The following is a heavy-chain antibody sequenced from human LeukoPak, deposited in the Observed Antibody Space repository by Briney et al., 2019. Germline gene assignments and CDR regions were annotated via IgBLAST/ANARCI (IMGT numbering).Heavy chain of an antibody. CDR2: INPNSGGT. V-gene: IGHV1-2*02. CDR1: GYTFTGYY. CDR3: ARGRGNYGDPASFDY. Sequence: GASVKVSCKASGYTFTGYYMHWVRQAPGQGLEWMGWINPNSGGTNYAQKFQGRVTMTTDTSTSTVYMEVRSLRSDDTAVYYCARGRGNYGDPASFDYWGQGTLVTVSS. D-gene: IGHD4-17*01. J-gene: IGHJ4*02.